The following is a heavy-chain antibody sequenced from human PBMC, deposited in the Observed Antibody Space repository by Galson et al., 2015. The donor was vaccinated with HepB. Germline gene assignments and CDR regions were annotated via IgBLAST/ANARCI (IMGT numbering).Heavy chain of an antibody. CDR1: GFTFSDYY. Sequence: SLRLSCAASGFTFSDYYMSWIRQAPGKGLEWVSYISSSSSYTNYADSVKGRFTISRDNAKNSLYLQMNSLRAEDTAVYYCARDLSSWFGEAAFDIWGQGTMVTVSS. V-gene: IGHV3-11*06. CDR3: ARDLSSWFGEAAFDI. D-gene: IGHD3-10*01. J-gene: IGHJ3*02. CDR2: ISSSSSYT.